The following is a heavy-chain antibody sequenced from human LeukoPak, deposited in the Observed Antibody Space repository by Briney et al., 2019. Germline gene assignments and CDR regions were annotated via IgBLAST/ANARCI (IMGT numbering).Heavy chain of an antibody. CDR3: AASIVDFTYGEYFQH. CDR1: GFIVSGNH. V-gene: IGHV3-53*01. Sequence: GGSLRLSCAVSGFIVSGNHINWVRQAPGKGLEWVSVIFSGGSTYYADSMKGRFTISRDNSKNMVFLQMNSLRVEDTAVYYCAASIVDFTYGEYFQHWGQGTLVTVSS. D-gene: IGHD3-22*01. CDR2: IFSGGST. J-gene: IGHJ1*01.